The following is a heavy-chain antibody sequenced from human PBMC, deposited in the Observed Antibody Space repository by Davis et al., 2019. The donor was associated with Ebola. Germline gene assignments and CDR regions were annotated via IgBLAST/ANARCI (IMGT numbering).Heavy chain of an antibody. Sequence: GESLKISCAASGFTFNSYGMHWVRQAPGKGLEWVAVISYDGSNKYYADSVKVRFTISRDNSKNTLDLQLNSLRAEDTAVYYCGKDEIWFGGSLLDYWGQGTLVTVSS. V-gene: IGHV3-30*18. D-gene: IGHD3-10*01. CDR1: GFTFNSYG. J-gene: IGHJ4*02. CDR3: GKDEIWFGGSLLDY. CDR2: ISYDGSNK.